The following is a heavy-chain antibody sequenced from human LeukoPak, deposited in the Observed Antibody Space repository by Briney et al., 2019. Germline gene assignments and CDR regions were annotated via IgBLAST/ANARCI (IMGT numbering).Heavy chain of an antibody. D-gene: IGHD5-18*01. J-gene: IGHJ4*02. Sequence: GGSLRLSCAASGFTVSDNDISWVRQAPGKGLEWVALIYSAGTTHADSVRGRFTISRDKSKNMLYLQMNSLRAEDTAVYFCARAQGGKIQLWDYYFDYWGQGTLVTVSS. V-gene: IGHV3-66*01. CDR2: IYSAGTT. CDR1: GFTVSDND. CDR3: ARAQGGKIQLWDYYFDY.